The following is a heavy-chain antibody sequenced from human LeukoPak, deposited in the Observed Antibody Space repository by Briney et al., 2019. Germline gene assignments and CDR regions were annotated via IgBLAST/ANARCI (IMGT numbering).Heavy chain of an antibody. D-gene: IGHD2-15*01. J-gene: IGHJ4*02. CDR3: ARQLGYCSGGSCYSQSFDY. CDR1: GLIFSTYS. V-gene: IGHV3-48*01. CDR2: ISGISNTI. Sequence: GRSLRLSCVASGLIFSTYSMNWVRHAPGKGLEWVSYISGISNTIYYADSVKGRFTISRDNAKNSLYLQMNSLRAEDTAVYYCARQLGYCSGGSCYSQSFDYWGQGTLVTVSS.